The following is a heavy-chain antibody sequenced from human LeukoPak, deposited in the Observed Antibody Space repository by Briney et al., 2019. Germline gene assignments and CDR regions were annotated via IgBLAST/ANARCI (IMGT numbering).Heavy chain of an antibody. CDR3: AREGRRISGGTLSLDY. CDR2: TSYRSKWYY. CDR1: GDSVSNNNAA. V-gene: IGHV6-1*01. Sequence: SQTLSLTCAISGDSVSNNNAAWNWIRQSPSRGLEWLGRTSYRSKWYYDYAVSVKSRITINSDTSKNQFSLQLTYVTPEDTAVYYCAREGRRISGGTLSLDYWGQGTLVTVSS. J-gene: IGHJ4*02. D-gene: IGHD2-15*01.